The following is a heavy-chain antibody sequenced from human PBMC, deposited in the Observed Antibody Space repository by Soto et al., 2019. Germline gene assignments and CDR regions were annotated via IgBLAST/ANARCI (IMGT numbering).Heavy chain of an antibody. Sequence: QVQLVESGGGVVQPGRSLRLSCAASGFTFSSYAMHWVRQAPGKGLEWVAVISYDGSNKYYADSVKGRFTISRDNSKNTLYLQMNSLRAEDTAVYYCARDADIVVVVAARVPYFDYWRQGTLVTVSS. CDR1: GFTFSSYA. J-gene: IGHJ4*02. CDR3: ARDADIVVVVAARVPYFDY. V-gene: IGHV3-30-3*01. CDR2: ISYDGSNK. D-gene: IGHD2-15*01.